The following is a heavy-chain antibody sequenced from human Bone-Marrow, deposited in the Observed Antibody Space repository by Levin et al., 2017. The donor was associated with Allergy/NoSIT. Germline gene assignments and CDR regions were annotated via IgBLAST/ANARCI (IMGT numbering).Heavy chain of an antibody. Sequence: GESLKISCAASGFTFSSYALSWVRQAPGKGLEWVSGISASGGTRHYADSVKGRSTITRDKSKSTLYLQMNSLRAEDTAVYYCAQTRGYRFGYSGDHGMDVWGQGTTVTVCS. D-gene: IGHD5-18*01. J-gene: IGHJ6*02. CDR2: ISASGGTR. V-gene: IGHV3-23*01. CDR1: GFTFSSYA. CDR3: AQTRGYRFGYSGDHGMDV.